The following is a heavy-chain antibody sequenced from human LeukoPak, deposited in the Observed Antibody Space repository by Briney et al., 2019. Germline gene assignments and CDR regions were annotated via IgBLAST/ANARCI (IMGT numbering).Heavy chain of an antibody. Sequence: GGSLRLSCAASGFTFSSYSMNWVRQAPGKGLEWVSSITGSSSYIYYADSLKGRFTISRDNAKNSLYLQMNSLRAEDTAVYYCASEAGFDWNWGRGTLVTVSS. J-gene: IGHJ4*02. D-gene: IGHD3-9*01. CDR1: GFTFSSYS. V-gene: IGHV3-21*01. CDR2: ITGSSSYI. CDR3: ASEAGFDWN.